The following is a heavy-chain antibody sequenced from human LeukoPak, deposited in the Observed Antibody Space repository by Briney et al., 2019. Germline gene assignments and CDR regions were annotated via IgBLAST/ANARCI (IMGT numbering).Heavy chain of an antibody. D-gene: IGHD6-19*01. Sequence: PSETLSLTCAAYGGSFSGYYWSWIRQPPGKGLEWIGEINHSGSTNYNPSLKSRVTISVDTSKNQFSLKLSSVTAADTAVYYCGRGDVAGLYFDYWGKGTLVTVST. V-gene: IGHV4-34*01. CDR1: GGSFSGYY. CDR2: INHSGST. J-gene: IGHJ4*02. CDR3: GRGDVAGLYFDY.